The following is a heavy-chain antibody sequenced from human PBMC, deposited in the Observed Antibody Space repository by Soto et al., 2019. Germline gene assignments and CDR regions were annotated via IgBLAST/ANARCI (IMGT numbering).Heavy chain of an antibody. Sequence: QVQLQESGPGLVKPSGTLSLTCAVSSGSISSSNWWSWVRQPPGKGLEWIGEIYHSGSTNYNPSLKCRVTISVDKSKNRFSLELSSVTAADTAVYYCARNSGGYTFDPWGQGTLVTVSS. CDR3: ARNSGGYTFDP. J-gene: IGHJ5*02. V-gene: IGHV4-4*02. CDR2: IYHSGST. CDR1: SGSISSSNW. D-gene: IGHD2-15*01.